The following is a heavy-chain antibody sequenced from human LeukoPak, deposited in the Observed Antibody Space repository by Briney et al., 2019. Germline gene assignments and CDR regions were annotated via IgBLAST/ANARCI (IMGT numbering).Heavy chain of an antibody. Sequence: GGSLRLSCAASGFTFSTYGMHWVRQAPGKGLEWVAVIWYDGSNKYYADSVKGRFTISRDNSKNTLYLQMNSLRAEDTAVYYCARYYGDYGAFDYWGQGTLVTVPS. CDR3: ARYYGDYGAFDY. J-gene: IGHJ4*02. D-gene: IGHD4-17*01. CDR1: GFTFSTYG. V-gene: IGHV3-33*01. CDR2: IWYDGSNK.